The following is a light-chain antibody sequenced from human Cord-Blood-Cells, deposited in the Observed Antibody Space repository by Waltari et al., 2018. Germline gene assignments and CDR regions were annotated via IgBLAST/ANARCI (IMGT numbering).Light chain of an antibody. Sequence: DIQMTQTPSSLSASVGDRVTITCRASQSISSYLNWYQQKTGKAPKLLIYAASSLQSGVPSMFSGSGSAKDFTLTISSLQPEDFATYYCQQSYSTLTFGGGTKVEIK. V-gene: IGKV1-39*01. CDR2: AAS. CDR1: QSISSY. CDR3: QQSYSTLT. J-gene: IGKJ4*01.